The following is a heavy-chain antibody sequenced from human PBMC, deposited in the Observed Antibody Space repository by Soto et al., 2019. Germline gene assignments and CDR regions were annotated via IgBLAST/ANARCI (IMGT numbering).Heavy chain of an antibody. CDR3: SRAVWYSYAFGWFEP. V-gene: IGHV4-30-2*01. CDR2: ISHSGST. CDR1: GGSISSGDYS. J-gene: IGHJ5*02. D-gene: IGHD3-16*01. Sequence: PWETLSLTCAFSGGSISSGDYSWSCLVQGPGKGLEWIGYISHSGSTYYNPSLRSRVTISVDRSKNHFSLKLTSVTAADTALYCCSRAVWYSYAFGWFEPWGQGTLVTVSS.